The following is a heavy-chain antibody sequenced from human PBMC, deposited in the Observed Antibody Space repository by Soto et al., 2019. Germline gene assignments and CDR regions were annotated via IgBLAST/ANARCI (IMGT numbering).Heavy chain of an antibody. J-gene: IGHJ4*02. V-gene: IGHV3-48*01. CDR3: ARDGHGLTTVTTVDY. CDR1: GFTFSSYS. Sequence: PGGSLRLSFAASGFTFSSYSMNWVRQAPGKGLEWVSYISSSSSTIYYADSVKGRFTISRDNAKNSLYLQMNSLRAEDTAVYYCARDGHGLTTVTTVDYWGQGTLVTVSS. CDR2: ISSSSSTI. D-gene: IGHD4-4*01.